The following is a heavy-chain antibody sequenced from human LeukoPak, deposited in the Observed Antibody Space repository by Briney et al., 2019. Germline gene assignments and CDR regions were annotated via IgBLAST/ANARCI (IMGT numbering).Heavy chain of an antibody. D-gene: IGHD6-19*01. CDR3: AGDGVAVAGTFDY. J-gene: IGHJ4*02. V-gene: IGHV3-7*01. CDR2: IKQDGSEK. CDR1: GFTFSSYW. Sequence: GGSLRLSCAASGFTFSSYWMSWVRQAPGKGLEWVANIKQDGSEKYYVDSVKGRFTISRDNAKNSLYLQMNSLRAEDTAVYYCAGDGVAVAGTFDYWGQGTLVTVSS.